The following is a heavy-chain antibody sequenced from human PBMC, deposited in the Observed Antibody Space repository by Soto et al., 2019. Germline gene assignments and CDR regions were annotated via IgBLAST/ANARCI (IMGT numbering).Heavy chain of an antibody. CDR3: ALVVPAAWAGLDY. D-gene: IGHD2-2*01. V-gene: IGHV1-3*01. J-gene: IGHJ4*02. Sequence: ALVKVSCKASGYTFTSYAMHWVRQTPGQRLEWMGWINAGNGNTKYSQKFQGRVTITRDTSASTAYMELSSLRSEDTAVYYCALVVPAAWAGLDYRGQGTLVTVSS. CDR1: GYTFTSYA. CDR2: INAGNGNT.